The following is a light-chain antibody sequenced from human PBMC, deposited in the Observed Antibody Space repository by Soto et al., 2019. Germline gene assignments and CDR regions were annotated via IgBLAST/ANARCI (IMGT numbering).Light chain of an antibody. V-gene: IGLV2-14*01. CDR1: SNDIGGYNY. J-gene: IGLJ2*01. CDR2: EVS. CDR3: SSYASGSSVV. Sequence: QSALTQPASVSGSPGQSVTLSCTGTSNDIGGYNYVSWFQHHPGEAPILMISEVSNRPSGVSYRCSGSKSGNTASLTISGLQAEDEADYYCSSYASGSSVVFGGGTKLTVL.